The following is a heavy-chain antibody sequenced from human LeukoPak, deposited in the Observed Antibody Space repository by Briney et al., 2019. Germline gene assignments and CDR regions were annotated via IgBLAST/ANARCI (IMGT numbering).Heavy chain of an antibody. V-gene: IGHV4-39*01. CDR3: ASWVCGGDCSYFDY. CDR1: GGSISSSSYY. J-gene: IGHJ4*02. CDR2: IYYSGST. Sequence: PSETLSLTCTVSGGSISSSSYYWGWIRQPPGKGLEWIGSIYYSGSTYYNPSLKSRVTISVDTSKNQFSLKLSSVTAADTAVYYCASWVCGGDCSYFDYWGQGALVTVSS. D-gene: IGHD2-21*02.